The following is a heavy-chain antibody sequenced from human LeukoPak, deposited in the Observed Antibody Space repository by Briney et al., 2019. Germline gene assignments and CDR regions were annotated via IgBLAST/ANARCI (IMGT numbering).Heavy chain of an antibody. J-gene: IGHJ4*02. CDR3: AKDRGSYCGGDCYKDY. Sequence: GGSLRLSCAASGFTFSSHAMSWVRQAPGKGLEWVSAISGSGGSTYYADSVKGRFTISRDNSKNTLYLQMNSLRAEDMAVYYCAKDRGSYCGGDCYKDYWGQGTLVTVSS. V-gene: IGHV3-23*01. CDR2: ISGSGGST. CDR1: GFTFSSHA. D-gene: IGHD2-21*02.